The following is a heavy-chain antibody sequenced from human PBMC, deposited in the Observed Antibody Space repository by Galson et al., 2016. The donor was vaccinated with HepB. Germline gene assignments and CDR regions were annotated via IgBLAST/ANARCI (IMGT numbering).Heavy chain of an antibody. J-gene: IGHJ5*01. D-gene: IGHD6-13*01. CDR3: VRAGRQLVHDPTWFDS. CDR1: GFTFTKYT. V-gene: IGHV3-21*01. CDR2: ISTSSNYM. Sequence: SLRLSCAASGFTFTKYTMNWVRQAPGKGLEWVSSISTSSNYMYYADSVKGRFTISRDNAKNSLYLQMNSLRAEDTAVYYCVRAGRQLVHDPTWFDSWGQGTQVTVSS.